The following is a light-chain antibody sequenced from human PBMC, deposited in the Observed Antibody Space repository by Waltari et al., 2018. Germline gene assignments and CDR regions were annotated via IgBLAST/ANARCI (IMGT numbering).Light chain of an antibody. J-gene: IGKJ4*01. CDR3: QQSYNTPRT. V-gene: IGKV1-39*01. CDR1: QSINNY. CDR2: GAS. Sequence: DIQMTHSPSPLSASVADRVTITCRANQSINNYINWFQQKPGSAPKLLIYGASRLQSGGPFRFSGSGFGTDFSLTINDLQPEDFATYYCQQSYNTPRTFGGGT.